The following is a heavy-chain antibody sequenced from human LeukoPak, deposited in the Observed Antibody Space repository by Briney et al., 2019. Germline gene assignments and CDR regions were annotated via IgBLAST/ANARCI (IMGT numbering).Heavy chain of an antibody. CDR2: ISAYNGNT. D-gene: IGHD3-9*01. CDR1: GYTFTSYG. V-gene: IGHV1-18*01. Sequence: ASVKASFKASGYTFTSYGISWVRQAPGQGLEWMGWISAYNGNTNFAQKLQGRVTMTTDTSTGTAYMDLRSLRSDDTAVYYCARDQAATNTQVRFCLDWGQGTLVTVSS. CDR3: ARDQAATNTQVRFCLD. J-gene: IGHJ4*02.